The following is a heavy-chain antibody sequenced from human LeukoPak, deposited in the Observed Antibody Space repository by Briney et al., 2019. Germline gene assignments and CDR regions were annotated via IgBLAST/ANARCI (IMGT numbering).Heavy chain of an antibody. J-gene: IGHJ3*02. V-gene: IGHV1-46*01. D-gene: IGHD6-6*01. CDR2: VSLGVGST. CDR3: ATSSIAARDPRKNAFDI. CDR1: GYTFTTYY. Sequence: ASVKVSCKASGYTFTTYYMYWVRQAPGQGLEWMGIVSLGVGSTNYAQKFQGRITMTRDMSTSTVYMDLSSLRSEDTAVYYCATSSIAARDPRKNAFDIWGQGTMVTVSS.